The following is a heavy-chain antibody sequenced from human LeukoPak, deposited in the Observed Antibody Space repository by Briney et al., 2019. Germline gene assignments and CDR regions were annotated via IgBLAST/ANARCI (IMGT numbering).Heavy chain of an antibody. CDR3: ARQSISGSSLSYFDY. Sequence: PSETLSLTCTVSGGSISGYYWSWIRQPPAKGLEWIGNIYDSGSTNYNPSLKSRVTISVDTSKNQCSLKLSSVTAADTAVYYCARQSISGSSLSYFDYWGQGTLVNVSS. D-gene: IGHD3-22*01. CDR2: IYDSGST. V-gene: IGHV4-59*01. CDR1: GGSISGYY. J-gene: IGHJ4*02.